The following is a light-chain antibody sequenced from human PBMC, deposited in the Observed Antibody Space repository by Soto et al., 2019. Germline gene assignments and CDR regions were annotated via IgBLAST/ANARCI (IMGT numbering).Light chain of an antibody. CDR3: QQYGSSRT. Sequence: EIVMTQSPATLSVSPGETATLSCRASQSVRNNLAWYQQKPGQAPNLLFFGASSRATGIPDRFSGSGSGTDFTLTISRLEPEDFAVYYCQQYGSSRTFGQGTKVDIK. CDR1: QSVRNN. V-gene: IGKV3-20*01. J-gene: IGKJ1*01. CDR2: GAS.